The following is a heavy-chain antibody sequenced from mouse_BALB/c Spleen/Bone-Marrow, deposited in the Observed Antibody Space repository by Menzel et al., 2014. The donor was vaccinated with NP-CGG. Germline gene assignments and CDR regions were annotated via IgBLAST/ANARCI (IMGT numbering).Heavy chain of an antibody. Sequence: QVHVKQSGAELAKPGALVKMSCKASGYYLXSYWMHWVKQRPGQGLEWIGYINPSSGYTESNQKFKDKATLTADKSSSTAYMQLTSLTSEDSAVYYCARGYYVMDYWGQGTSVTVSS. CDR1: GYYLXSYW. V-gene: IGHV1-7*01. CDR2: INPSSGYT. CDR3: ARGYYVMDY. J-gene: IGHJ4*01.